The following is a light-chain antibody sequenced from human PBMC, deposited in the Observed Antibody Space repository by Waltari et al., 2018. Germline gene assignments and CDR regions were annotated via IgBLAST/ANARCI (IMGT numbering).Light chain of an antibody. CDR1: SGHSSNV. J-gene: IGLJ3*02. Sequence: QLVLTQSPSASASLGASVKLTCTLSSGHSSNVVAWLQRRPEKGPRYLMKVNSDGSHSKGDEIPDRVSGSSSGAERYLTISSLQSEDEADYFWQTGGHGTWVFGGGTKLTVL. CDR2: VNSDGSH. CDR3: QTGGHGTWV. V-gene: IGLV4-69*01.